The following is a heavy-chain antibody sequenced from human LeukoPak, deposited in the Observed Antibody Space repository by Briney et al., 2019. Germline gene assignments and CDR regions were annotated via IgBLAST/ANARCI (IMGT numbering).Heavy chain of an antibody. D-gene: IGHD1-14*01. V-gene: IGHV3-21*01. J-gene: IGHJ4*02. CDR1: GLTFSSYS. CDR3: ARDRRREVLTQDY. CDR2: ISSSSSYI. Sequence: PGGSLRLSCAASGLTFSSYSMNWVRQAPGKGLEWVSSISSSSSYIYYADSVKGRFTISRANAKNSLYLQMNSLRAEDTAVYYCARDRRREVLTQDYWGQGTLVTVSS.